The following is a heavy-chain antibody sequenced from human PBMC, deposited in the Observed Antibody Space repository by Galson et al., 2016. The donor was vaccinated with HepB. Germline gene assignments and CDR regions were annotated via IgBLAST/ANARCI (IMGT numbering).Heavy chain of an antibody. V-gene: IGHV3-72*01. J-gene: IGHJ3*01. CDR3: ARRGTAGGLDL. Sequence: SLRLSCAASGFTFSSYAMNWVRQAPGKGLEWVGRFENNANSRTILYAASVRGRFSISRDASKNSLDLEMNSLKTDDTAVYFCARRGTAGGLDLWGQGPMVAVSS. D-gene: IGHD1-7*01. CDR1: GFTFSSYA. CDR2: FENNANSRTI.